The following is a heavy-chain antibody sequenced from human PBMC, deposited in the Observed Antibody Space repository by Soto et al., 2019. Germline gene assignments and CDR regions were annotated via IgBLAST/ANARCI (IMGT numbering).Heavy chain of an antibody. D-gene: IGHD6-13*01. CDR3: AHRRIASAGTVDY. CDR1: GFSIITKEKG. V-gene: IGHV2-5*02. Sequence: FRPTLDHPTHALTLTVTLSGFSIITKEKGVGRIRKPPGKALEWLALIYWDDDKRYSPSLKSRLTITKDTSKNQVVLTMTNMDPVDTATYYCAHRRIASAGTVDYSGQGTLGT. J-gene: IGHJ4*02. CDR2: IYWDDDK.